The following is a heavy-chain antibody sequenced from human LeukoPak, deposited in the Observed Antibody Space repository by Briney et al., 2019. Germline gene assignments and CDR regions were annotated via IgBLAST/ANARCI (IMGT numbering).Heavy chain of an antibody. D-gene: IGHD2-21*01. CDR3: ARAGGDQFDY. Sequence: SETLSLTCTVSGGSISSYYWSWIRQPPGKGLEWIGYIYYSGSTNYNPSLKSRVTISVDTSKNQFSLKLSSVTAADTAVYYCARAGGDQFDYWGQGTLVTVSS. J-gene: IGHJ4*02. CDR1: GGSISSYY. V-gene: IGHV4-59*01. CDR2: IYYSGST.